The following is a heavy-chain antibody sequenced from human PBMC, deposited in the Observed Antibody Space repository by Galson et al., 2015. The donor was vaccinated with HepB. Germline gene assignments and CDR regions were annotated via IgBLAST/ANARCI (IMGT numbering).Heavy chain of an antibody. V-gene: IGHV1-69*06. CDR1: GGTFSSYA. Sequence: SVKVSCKASGGTFSSYAISWVRQAPGQGLEWMGGIIPIFGTANYAQKFQGRVTITADKSTSTAYMELSSLRSEDTAVYYCARYLYCSGGSCKYYFDYWGQGTLVTVSS. CDR2: IIPIFGTA. J-gene: IGHJ4*02. D-gene: IGHD2-15*01. CDR3: ARYLYCSGGSCKYYFDY.